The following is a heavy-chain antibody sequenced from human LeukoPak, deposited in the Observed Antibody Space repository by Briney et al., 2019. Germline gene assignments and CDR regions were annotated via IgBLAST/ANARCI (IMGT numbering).Heavy chain of an antibody. CDR1: PHTLTSYG. D-gene: IGHD5/OR15-5a*01. Sequence: ASVKVSCKAAPHTLTSYGITWVRQAPGQGLEWMGWFSGYNGNVLYAEKFQDRVTLSADTTTSTAYMGLKSLTSHDTAVYYCARGSPYGIYVHFDEWGQGVLVIVSS. V-gene: IGHV1-18*01. CDR3: ARGSPYGIYVHFDE. J-gene: IGHJ4*02. CDR2: FSGYNGNV.